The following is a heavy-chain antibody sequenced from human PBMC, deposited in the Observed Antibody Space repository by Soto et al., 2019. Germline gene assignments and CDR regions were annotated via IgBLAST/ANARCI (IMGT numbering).Heavy chain of an antibody. Sequence: SETLSLTCAVSGGSITSSDWWSWVRQPPGKGLEWVGEIHHGGTTHYNPSLKSRVTMSVDNSKNQFSLRLSSLTAADTAIYYCARIACATSRCFLLDYWGQGTLVT. D-gene: IGHD1-26*01. J-gene: IGHJ4*02. CDR3: ARIACATSRCFLLDY. V-gene: IGHV4-4*02. CDR2: IHHGGTT. CDR1: GGSITSSDW.